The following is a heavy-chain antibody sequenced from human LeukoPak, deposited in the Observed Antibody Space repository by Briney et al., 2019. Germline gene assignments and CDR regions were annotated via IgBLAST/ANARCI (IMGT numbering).Heavy chain of an antibody. CDR2: IDYSGST. D-gene: IGHD3-10*01. V-gene: IGHV4-31*03. CDR1: GGSIGSGIYY. CDR3: AREAGHYSDRATDSFDI. Sequence: SQTLSLTCTVSGGSIGSGIYYWTWIRQHPGKGLEWIGYIDYSGSTYYNPFFKSRVIISVDMSENQFFLRLSSVTAADTAVYYCAREAGHYSDRATDSFDIWGQGTMVTVSS. J-gene: IGHJ3*02.